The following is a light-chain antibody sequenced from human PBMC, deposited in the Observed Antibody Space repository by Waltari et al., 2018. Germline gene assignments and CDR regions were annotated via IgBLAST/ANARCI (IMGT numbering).Light chain of an antibody. CDR2: GAS. CDR1: QSVGRT. Sequence: EIGLTQSPGTLSLSPGERATLACRASQSVGRTLAWYQQKPGRAPRLLIFGASSRASGIPDRCSGSGSGTDFSLTISRLEPEDFAVYYCQHYVRLPATFGQGTKVEIK. J-gene: IGKJ1*01. CDR3: QHYVRLPAT. V-gene: IGKV3-20*01.